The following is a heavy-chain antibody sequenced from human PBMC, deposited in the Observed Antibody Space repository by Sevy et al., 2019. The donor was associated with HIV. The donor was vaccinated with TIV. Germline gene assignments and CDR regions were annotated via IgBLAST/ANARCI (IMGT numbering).Heavy chain of an antibody. CDR2: VSFDGGSK. D-gene: IGHD3-16*01. Sequence: GGSLRLSCEASGFTFNNFPIHWVRQAPGKGLEWVAVVSFDGGSKYYADSVRGRFTVSRDNSKNTVYMQLNSLRAEDTAVYYCVRERARSITFDIWGQGTLVTVSS. CDR1: GFTFNNFP. CDR3: VRERARSITFDI. V-gene: IGHV3-30-3*01. J-gene: IGHJ3*02.